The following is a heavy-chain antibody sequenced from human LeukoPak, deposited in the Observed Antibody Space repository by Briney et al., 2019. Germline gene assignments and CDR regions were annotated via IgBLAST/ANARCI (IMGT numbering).Heavy chain of an antibody. CDR1: GFTFSNAW. Sequence: PGGSLRLSCAASGFTFSNAWMTWVRQAPGKGMEWVANIKHDGRERYYVDSVKGRFTISRDNAKNSLYLQMNSLRAEDTAVYYCARGDAFDLWGQGTMVTVSS. CDR3: ARGDAFDL. CDR2: IKHDGRER. V-gene: IGHV3-7*01. J-gene: IGHJ3*01.